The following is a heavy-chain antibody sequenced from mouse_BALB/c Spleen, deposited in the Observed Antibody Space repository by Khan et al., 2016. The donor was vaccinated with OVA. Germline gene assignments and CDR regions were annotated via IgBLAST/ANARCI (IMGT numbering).Heavy chain of an antibody. J-gene: IGHJ4*01. CDR1: GFTFTNYG. CDR3: ARVGYNGTMDF. CDR2: INTYTGEP. Sequence: QIQLVQSGPELKKPGETVQISCKASGFTFTNYGMNWVRQAPGKGLKWMGWINTYTGEPTFTDDFKGRFAFSLETSASTAYLQINSLKNEETATEFCARVGYNGTMDFWGQGTSVTVSS. D-gene: IGHD2-14*01. V-gene: IGHV9-3-1*01.